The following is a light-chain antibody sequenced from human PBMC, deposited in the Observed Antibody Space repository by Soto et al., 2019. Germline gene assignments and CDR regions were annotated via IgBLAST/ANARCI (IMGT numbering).Light chain of an antibody. CDR2: EVS. Sequence: QSALTQPPSVYGSPGQSVTISCTGTSSDVGGYNRVSWYQQPPDTAPKVMIYEVSNRPSGVPDRFSGSKSGNTASLTISGLQAEDEADYYCCSFTTSSTYVFGTGTKVTVL. V-gene: IGLV2-18*02. CDR3: CSFTTSSTYV. CDR1: SSDVGGYNR. J-gene: IGLJ1*01.